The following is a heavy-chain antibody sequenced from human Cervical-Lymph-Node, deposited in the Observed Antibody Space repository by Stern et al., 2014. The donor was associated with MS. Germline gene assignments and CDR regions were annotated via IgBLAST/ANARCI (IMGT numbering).Heavy chain of an antibody. CDR2: ISAYNGNT. CDR3: ASGTYSNGWYNFGGSY. D-gene: IGHD6-19*01. V-gene: IGHV1-18*01. Sequence: QVQLVQSGAEVKKPGASVKVSCKASGDTFTNYGFSWVRQAPGQGLEWMGWISAYNGNTDYAQKLQGRVTMTTDTSTSTAYMELRSLRSDDTAVYYCASGTYSNGWYNFGGSYWGQGTLVTVSS. J-gene: IGHJ4*02. CDR1: GDTFTNYG.